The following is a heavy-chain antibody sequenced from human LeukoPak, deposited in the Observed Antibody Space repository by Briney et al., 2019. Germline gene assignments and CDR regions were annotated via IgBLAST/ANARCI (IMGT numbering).Heavy chain of an antibody. CDR1: GGTFSSYA. Sequence: SVKVSCKASGGTFSSYAISWVRQAPGQGLEWMGGITPIFGTANYAQKFQGRVTITADESTSTAYMELSSLRSEDTAVYYCASPAYCGGDCSDAFDIWGQGTMVTVSS. J-gene: IGHJ3*02. CDR3: ASPAYCGGDCSDAFDI. D-gene: IGHD2-21*02. V-gene: IGHV1-69*13. CDR2: ITPIFGTA.